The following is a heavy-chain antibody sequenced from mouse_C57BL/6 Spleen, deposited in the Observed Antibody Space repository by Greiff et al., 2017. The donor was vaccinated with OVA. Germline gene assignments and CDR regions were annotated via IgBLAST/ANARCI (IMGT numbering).Heavy chain of an antibody. Sequence: EVMLVESGGDLVKPGGSLKLSCAASGFTFSSYGMSWVHQTPDSVKGRFTISRDNAKNTLYLQMSSLKSEDTAMYYCARHLYDGYYVLFDYWGQGTTLTVSS. J-gene: IGHJ2*01. CDR3: ARHLYDGYYVLFDY. D-gene: IGHD2-3*01. CDR1: GFTFSSYG. V-gene: IGHV5-6*01.